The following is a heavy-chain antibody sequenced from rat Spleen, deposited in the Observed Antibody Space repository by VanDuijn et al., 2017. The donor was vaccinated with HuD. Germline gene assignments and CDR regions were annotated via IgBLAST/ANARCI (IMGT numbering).Heavy chain of an antibody. CDR2: ITNASGRT. J-gene: IGHJ3*01. CDR3: TTGDYGYTRLFAY. D-gene: IGHD1-9*01. CDR1: GFTFKNYW. Sequence: EVQLVESGGGLVQPGGSLRLSCVASGFTFKNYWMTWIRQAPGKGLEWVASITNASGRTYYSDFVKGRFTISRDNAKSNLYLQMDSLRSEDTATYYCTTGDYGYTRLFAYWGQGTLVTVSS. V-gene: IGHV5-31*01.